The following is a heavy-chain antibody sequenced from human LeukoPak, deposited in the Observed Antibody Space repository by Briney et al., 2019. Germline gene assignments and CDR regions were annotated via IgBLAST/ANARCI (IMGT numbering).Heavy chain of an antibody. V-gene: IGHV3-30*02. CDR2: IRNDGSNK. CDR1: GFTFSSYG. D-gene: IGHD6-19*01. J-gene: IGHJ4*02. Sequence: GGSLRLSCAASGFTFSSYGMHWVRQAPGKGLEWVAFIRNDGSNKYYADSVKGRFTISRENAKNSLYLQMNSLRAGDTAVYYCARVADSSGWYDYWGQGTLVTVSS. CDR3: ARVADSSGWYDY.